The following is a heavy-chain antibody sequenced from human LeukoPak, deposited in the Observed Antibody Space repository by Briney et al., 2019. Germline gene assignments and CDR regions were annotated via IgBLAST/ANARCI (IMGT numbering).Heavy chain of an antibody. CDR2: INPNSGGT. CDR3: ARGAVRLGYCSGGSCPVHGWFDP. D-gene: IGHD2-15*01. Sequence: ASVKVSCKASGYTFTGYYMHWVRQAPGQGLGWMGWINPNSGGTNYAQKFQGRVTMTRDTSISTAYMELSRLRSDDTAVYYCARGAVRLGYCSGGSCPVHGWFDPWGQGTLVTVSS. CDR1: GYTFTGYY. J-gene: IGHJ5*02. V-gene: IGHV1-2*02.